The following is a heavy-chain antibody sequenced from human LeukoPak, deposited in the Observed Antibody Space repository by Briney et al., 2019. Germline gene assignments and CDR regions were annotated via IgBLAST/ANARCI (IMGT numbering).Heavy chain of an antibody. CDR3: ASGYSSGWFYFDY. D-gene: IGHD6-19*01. V-gene: IGHV3-9*01. J-gene: IGHJ4*02. CDR2: ITWNSGII. Sequence: PGRSLRLSCAVSGFIFDDYAMHWVRQSPGKGLEWVSGITWNSGIIVYADSVKGRFIISRDNAKNSLYLQMNSLRAEDTAVYYCASGYSSGWFYFDYWGQGTLVTVSS. CDR1: GFIFDDYA.